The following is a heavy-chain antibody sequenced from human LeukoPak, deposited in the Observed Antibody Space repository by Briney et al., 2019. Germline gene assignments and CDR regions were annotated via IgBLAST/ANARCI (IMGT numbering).Heavy chain of an antibody. CDR3: AKVAYYYDSSGYSPDY. CDR1: GFTFSSYW. J-gene: IGHJ4*02. CDR2: INHNGNVN. V-gene: IGHV3-7*03. Sequence: PGGSLRLSCAASGFTFSSYWMNWARQAPGKGLEWVASINHNGNVNYYVDSVKGRFTISRDNAKNSLYLQMNSLRAEDTAVYYCAKVAYYYDSSGYSPDYWGQGTLVTVSS. D-gene: IGHD3-22*01.